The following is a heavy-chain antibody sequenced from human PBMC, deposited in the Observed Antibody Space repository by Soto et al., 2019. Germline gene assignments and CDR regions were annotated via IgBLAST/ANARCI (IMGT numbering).Heavy chain of an antibody. CDR3: ARDGAGAYGLGWFDP. Sequence: QVQLQESGPGLVKPSQTLSLTCTVSGDSISRGGYYWNWIRQHPRKGLEWIGYIYHSGSTNYNPSLKSRVTISVDTSKNQLSLELSIVTAADTAIYYCARDGAGAYGLGWFDPWGQGILVTVSS. CDR1: GDSISRGGYY. D-gene: IGHD2-21*01. CDR2: IYHSGST. V-gene: IGHV4-31*03. J-gene: IGHJ5*02.